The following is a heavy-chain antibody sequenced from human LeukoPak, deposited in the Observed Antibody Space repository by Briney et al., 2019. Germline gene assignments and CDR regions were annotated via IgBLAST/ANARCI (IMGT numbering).Heavy chain of an antibody. Sequence: ASVKVSCKASGYTFSDYYMYWLRQAPGERLEWMGRIIPKSGDTNYAQNFQGRVTMTRDTSMNTAYMELSRLRSDDTAVYFCARGYCSGGSCYLVENWFDFWGQGTLVTVSS. CDR1: GYTFSDYY. CDR3: ARGYCSGGSCYLVENWFDF. D-gene: IGHD2-15*01. CDR2: IIPKSGDT. V-gene: IGHV1-2*06. J-gene: IGHJ5*01.